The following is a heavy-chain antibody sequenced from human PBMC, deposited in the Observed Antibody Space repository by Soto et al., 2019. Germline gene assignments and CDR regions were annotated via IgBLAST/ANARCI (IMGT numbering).Heavy chain of an antibody. V-gene: IGHV4-59*01. J-gene: IGHJ6*02. CDR1: GGSINYYY. CDR2: IYNSGST. D-gene: IGHD3-22*01. Sequence: PSETLSLTCTVSGGSINYYYWSWIRQPPGKGLEWIGYIYNSGSTNYNPSLKSRVSISVDTSKNQFSLKLSSVTAADTAIYYCARDQGFYESDGRLRGGMGVWGQGTTVTVSS. CDR3: ARDQGFYESDGRLRGGMGV.